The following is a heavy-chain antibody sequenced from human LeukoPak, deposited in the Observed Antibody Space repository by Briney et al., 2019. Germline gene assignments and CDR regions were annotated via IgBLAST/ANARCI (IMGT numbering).Heavy chain of an antibody. J-gene: IGHJ6*03. CDR2: IKQDGSAK. CDR1: GSTFSNYW. V-gene: IGHV3-7*03. D-gene: IGHD2-2*01. Sequence: PGGSLRLSCVDSGSTFSNYWMTWVRQAPGKGLEWVANIKQDGSAKYYVDSVKGRFTISRDNAKSSLYLQMDSLRAEDTAVYYCAKSHCSSTSCYYYYYMDVWGKGTTVTVSS. CDR3: AKSHCSSTSCYYYYYMDV.